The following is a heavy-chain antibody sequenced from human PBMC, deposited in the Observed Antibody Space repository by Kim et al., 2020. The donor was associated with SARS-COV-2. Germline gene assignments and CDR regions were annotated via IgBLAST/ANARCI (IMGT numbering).Heavy chain of an antibody. CDR3: ARASNGYLDN. J-gene: IGHJ4*02. D-gene: IGHD2-8*01. CDR1: GDSVSSNSVA. Sequence: SQTLSLTCAISGDSVSSNSVAWNWIRQSPSRGLEWLGRTYYRSRWYNDYAVSVKSRLTINPDTSKNQFSLQLNSVTPEDTAVYYCARASNGYLDNWGQGTLVTVSS. V-gene: IGHV6-1*01. CDR2: TYYRSRWYN.